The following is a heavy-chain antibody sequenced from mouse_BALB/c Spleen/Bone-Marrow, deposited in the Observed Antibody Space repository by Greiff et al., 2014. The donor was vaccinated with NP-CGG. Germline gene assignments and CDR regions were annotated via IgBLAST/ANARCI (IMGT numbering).Heavy chain of an antibody. CDR3: SRGRRDALDY. CDR1: GYTFTSYY. Sequence: QVQLQQSGAELVEPGASVKLSCKASGYTFTSYYMYWVKQRPGQGLERFGEINPSNGGTNFNEKFKNKATLTVDKSSSTAYMQLSSLTSEDSAVYYCSRGRRDALDYWGQGTSVTVSS. CDR2: INPSNGGT. J-gene: IGHJ4*01. V-gene: IGHV1S81*02.